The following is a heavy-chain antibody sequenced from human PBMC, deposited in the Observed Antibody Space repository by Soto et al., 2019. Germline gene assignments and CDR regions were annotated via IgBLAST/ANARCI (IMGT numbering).Heavy chain of an antibody. J-gene: IGHJ4*02. D-gene: IGHD3-16*01. CDR1: GFTFSGYA. CDR2: ISGGGDST. CDR3: ARVMRHVGGEDY. V-gene: IGHV3-23*01. Sequence: EAQVLESGGDLVQPGGSLRLSCVASGFTFSGYAMNWVRQAPGKGVEWVSGISGGGDSTYYAEPVKGRFTISRDNSKNTVYLQMDGLRAEDTALYYCARVMRHVGGEDYWGQGTLVTVSS.